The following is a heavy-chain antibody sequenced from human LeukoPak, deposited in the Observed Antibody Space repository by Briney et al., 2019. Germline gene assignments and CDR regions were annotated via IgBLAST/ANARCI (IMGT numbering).Heavy chain of an antibody. CDR2: INHSGST. CDR3: ARIPIAAMIEDY. Sequence: SETLSLTCAVYGGSFSGYYWSWIRQPPGKGLEWIGEINHSGSTNYNPSFKSRVTISVDTSKNQFSLKLSSVTAADTAVYYCARIPIAAMIEDYWGQGTLVTVSS. D-gene: IGHD3-22*01. CDR1: GGSFSGYY. J-gene: IGHJ4*02. V-gene: IGHV4-34*01.